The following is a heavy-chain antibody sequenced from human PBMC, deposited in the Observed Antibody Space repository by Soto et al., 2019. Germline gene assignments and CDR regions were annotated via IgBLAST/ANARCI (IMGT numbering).Heavy chain of an antibody. D-gene: IGHD6-19*01. CDR2: ISGSVGST. Sequence: EVQLLESGGGLVQPGGSLRLSCAASGFTFSSYAMSWFRQAPVKELEWVSAISGSVGSTYYSDSVKGRITISRDNSKNTLYLIMNSLRAEDPAVSYCARRSRGWDFDYWGQGTLVTVSS. CDR3: ARRSRGWDFDY. V-gene: IGHV3-23*01. CDR1: GFTFSSYA. J-gene: IGHJ4*02.